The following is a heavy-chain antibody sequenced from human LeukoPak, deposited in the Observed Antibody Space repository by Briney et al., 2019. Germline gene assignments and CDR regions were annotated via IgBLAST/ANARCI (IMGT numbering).Heavy chain of an antibody. CDR2: ISAYNGNT. V-gene: IGHV1-18*01. Sequence: ASVKVSCKASGYTFTSYGISWVRQAPGQGLEWMGWISAYNGNTNYAQKLQGRVTMTTDTSTSTAYMELRSLRSDDTAVYYCARVVTWIQLTHPLFDYWGQGTLVTVSS. J-gene: IGHJ4*02. CDR1: GYTFTSYG. CDR3: ARVVTWIQLTHPLFDY. D-gene: IGHD5-18*01.